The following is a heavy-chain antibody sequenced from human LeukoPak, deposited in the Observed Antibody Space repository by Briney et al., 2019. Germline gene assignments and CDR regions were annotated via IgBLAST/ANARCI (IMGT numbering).Heavy chain of an antibody. V-gene: IGHV3-9*01. CDR3: AKDMGTGGFTGSDLGFDY. Sequence: GRSLRLSCAASGFTFDDYAMHWVRQAPGKGLEWVSGISWNSGSIGYADSVKGRFTISRDNARNSLYLQMNSLRAEDTAFYYCAKDMGTGGFTGSDLGFDYWGQGTLVTVSS. CDR1: GFTFDDYA. J-gene: IGHJ4*02. D-gene: IGHD5-12*01. CDR2: ISWNSGSI.